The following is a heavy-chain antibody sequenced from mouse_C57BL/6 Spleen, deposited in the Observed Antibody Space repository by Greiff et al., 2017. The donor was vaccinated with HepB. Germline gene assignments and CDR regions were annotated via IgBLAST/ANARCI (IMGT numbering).Heavy chain of an antibody. CDR2: IYPRSGNT. CDR1: GYTFTSYG. V-gene: IGHV1-81*01. D-gene: IGHD2-4*01. Sequence: QVQLQQSGAELARPGASVKLSCKASGYTFTSYGISWVKQRTGQGLEWIGEIYPRSGNTYYNEKFKGKATLTADKSSSTAYMELRSLTSEDSAVYFCARVGYDYDDGDYYAMDYWGQGTSVTVSS. J-gene: IGHJ4*01. CDR3: ARVGYDYDDGDYYAMDY.